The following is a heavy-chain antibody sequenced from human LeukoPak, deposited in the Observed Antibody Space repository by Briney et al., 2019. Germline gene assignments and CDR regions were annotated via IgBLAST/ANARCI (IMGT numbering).Heavy chain of an antibody. CDR1: GFTFSSYA. Sequence: GGSLRLSCAGSGFTFSSYAMSWVRQAPGQGLEWVSAISGSGGRPYYADSVKGRFTISRDNSKNTLYLQMNSLRAEDTAVYYCAKDPAAVYYFVYWGQGTLVTVSS. CDR3: AKDPAAVYYFVY. V-gene: IGHV3-23*01. J-gene: IGHJ4*02. D-gene: IGHD6-13*01. CDR2: ISGSGGRP.